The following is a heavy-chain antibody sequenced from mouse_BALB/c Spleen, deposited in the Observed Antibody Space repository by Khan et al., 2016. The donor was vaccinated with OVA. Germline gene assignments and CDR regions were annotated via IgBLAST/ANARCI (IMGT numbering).Heavy chain of an antibody. CDR2: IFPGTGTT. D-gene: IGHD2-1*01. CDR1: GYTFTSYW. V-gene: IGHV1S132*01. Sequence: QVQLKQSGAELVKPGASVKLSCKTSGYTFTSYWIQWVKQRPGQGLGWIGQIFPGTGTTYYNENFKGKATLTVDTSSNTAYMQFSSLTSEDSAVYCCARGYFGNYEFAYWGQGTLVTVSP. J-gene: IGHJ3*01. CDR3: ARGYFGNYEFAY.